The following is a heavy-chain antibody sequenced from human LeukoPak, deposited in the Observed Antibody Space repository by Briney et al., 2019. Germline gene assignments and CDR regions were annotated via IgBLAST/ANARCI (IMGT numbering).Heavy chain of an antibody. CDR3: ARRGYYDSSGYYLESHWFDP. CDR1: GYSFTSYW. D-gene: IGHD3-22*01. Sequence: GESLKISCKGSGYSFTSYWIAWVRQMPGKGLEWMGIIYPGDSNTRYSPSFQGQVTISADKSISTAYLQWSSLKASDTAMYCCARRGYYDSSGYYLESHWFDPWGQGTLVTVSS. V-gene: IGHV5-51*01. J-gene: IGHJ5*02. CDR2: IYPGDSNT.